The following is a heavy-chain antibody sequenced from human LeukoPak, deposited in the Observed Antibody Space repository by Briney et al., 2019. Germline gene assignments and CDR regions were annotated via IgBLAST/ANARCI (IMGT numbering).Heavy chain of an antibody. CDR1: GFTFNGYW. D-gene: IGHD3-10*01. J-gene: IGHJ5*02. V-gene: IGHV3-7*01. CDR3: ARERGSGSYHPFDP. CDR2: IKEDGSAQ. Sequence: GGSLRLSCAASGFTFNGYWMSWVRQAPGKGLEWVANIKEDGSAQYYVGSVKGRFTISRDNAKNSLYLQMNSLRAEDTAVYYCARERGSGSYHPFDPWGQGTLVTVSS.